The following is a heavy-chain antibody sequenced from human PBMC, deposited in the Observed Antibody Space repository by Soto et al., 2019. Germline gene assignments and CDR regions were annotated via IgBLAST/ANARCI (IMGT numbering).Heavy chain of an antibody. V-gene: IGHV3-21*01. CDR2: ISSKSTNYI. D-gene: IGHD3-3*01. CDR3: ARDAGSYYDFWSGPFDY. J-gene: IGHJ4*02. CDR1: GFTFSSYS. Sequence: PGGSLRLSCAASGFTFSSYSMNWVRQAPGKGLEWVSSISSKSTNYIYCADSVKGRFTISRDNAKNSLYLQMNSLRAEDTAVYYCARDAGSYYDFWSGPFDYWGQGT.